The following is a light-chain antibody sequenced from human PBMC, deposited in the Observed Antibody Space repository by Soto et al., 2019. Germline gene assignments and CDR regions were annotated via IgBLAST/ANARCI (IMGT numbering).Light chain of an antibody. V-gene: IGKV3-20*01. CDR3: QQYGSSLRT. Sequence: EIGLTQSPGTLSLSPEERATLSCRASQSISSIYLGWYQQRPGQAPRLLIYDASSRAAGIPDRFSGSGSGTDFTLTISRMEFEDFGEYYCQQYGSSLRTFG. J-gene: IGKJ1*01. CDR2: DAS. CDR1: QSISSIY.